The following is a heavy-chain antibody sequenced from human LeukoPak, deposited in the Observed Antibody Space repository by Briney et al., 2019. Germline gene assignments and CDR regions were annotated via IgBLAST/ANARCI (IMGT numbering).Heavy chain of an antibody. V-gene: IGHV3-30*18. CDR3: AKAQKGIQLWLGEIDY. Sequence: GGSLRLSCAASGFTFSSYGMHGVRQAPGKGLEWVAVISYDGSNKYYADSVKGRFTISRDNSKNTLYLQMNSLRAEDTAVYYCAKAQKGIQLWLGEIDYWGQGTLVTVSS. CDR2: ISYDGSNK. D-gene: IGHD5-18*01. CDR1: GFTFSSYG. J-gene: IGHJ4*02.